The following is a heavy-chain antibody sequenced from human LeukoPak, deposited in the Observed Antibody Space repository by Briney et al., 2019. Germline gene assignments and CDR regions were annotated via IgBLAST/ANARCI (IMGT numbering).Heavy chain of an antibody. CDR3: AKEGWGYDSSGYQIDY. V-gene: IGHV3-23*01. CDR1: GFTFSSYA. CDR2: ISGSGGST. Sequence: RSGGSLRLSCAASGFTFSSYAMSWVRQAPGKGLEWVSAISGSGGSTYYADSVKGRFTISRDNSKNTLYLQMNSLRAEDTAVYYCAKEGWGYDSSGYQIDYWGQGTLVTVSS. J-gene: IGHJ4*02. D-gene: IGHD3-22*01.